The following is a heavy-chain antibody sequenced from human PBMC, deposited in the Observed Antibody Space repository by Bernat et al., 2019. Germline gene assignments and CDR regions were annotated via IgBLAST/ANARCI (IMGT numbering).Heavy chain of an antibody. Sequence: EVQLLESGGGLVQPGGSLRLSCAASGFSFSGYAMSWVRQAPGKGLEWVSGISGGGGSTYYADSVKGRFTISRDNSKNTLYLQVNSLRAEDTAVYYCAKELGMVQGIIPLDYWGQGTLVTVSS. CDR1: GFSFSGYA. CDR3: AKELGMVQGIIPLDY. CDR2: ISGGGGST. V-gene: IGHV3-23*01. D-gene: IGHD3-10*01. J-gene: IGHJ4*02.